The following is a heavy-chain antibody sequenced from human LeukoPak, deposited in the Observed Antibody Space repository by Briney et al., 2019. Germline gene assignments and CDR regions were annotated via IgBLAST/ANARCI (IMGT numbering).Heavy chain of an antibody. J-gene: IGHJ6*02. CDR3: ARDCGGDCYYYYGMDV. CDR2: INSDGSST. CDR1: GFTFSSYW. V-gene: IGHV3-74*01. D-gene: IGHD2-21*02. Sequence: GGSLRLSWAASGFTFSSYWMHWVRQAPGKGLVWVSRINSDGSSTSYADSVKGRFTISRDNAKNTLYLQMNSLRAEDTAVYYCARDCGGDCYYYYGMDVWGQGTTVTVSS.